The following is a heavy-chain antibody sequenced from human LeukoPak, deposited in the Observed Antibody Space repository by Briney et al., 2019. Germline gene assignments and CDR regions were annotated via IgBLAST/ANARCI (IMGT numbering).Heavy chain of an antibody. Sequence: SGTLSLTCAVSGGSISSSNWWSWVRQPPGKGLKWIGEIYHSGSTNYNPSPKSRVTISVDKSKNQFSLKLSSVTAADTAVYYCASKTTGTAGTFDYWGQGTLVTVSS. CDR2: IYHSGST. V-gene: IGHV4-4*02. J-gene: IGHJ4*02. D-gene: IGHD1-1*01. CDR3: ASKTTGTAGTFDY. CDR1: GGSISSSNW.